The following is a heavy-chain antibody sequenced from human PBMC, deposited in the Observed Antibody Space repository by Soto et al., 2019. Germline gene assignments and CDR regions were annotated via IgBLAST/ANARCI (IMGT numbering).Heavy chain of an antibody. Sequence: GGSLRLSCAASGFSFNSYAMSGVRQATEKGLEWVSVISGSGGSTYYADTVKGRFTISRDNSKNTLYLQMNSLRAEDTAVYYCAKDGSGSYYAGDALRYYYYGMDVWGQGTTVTVSS. CDR3: AKDGSGSYYAGDALRYYYYGMDV. J-gene: IGHJ6*02. V-gene: IGHV3-23*01. CDR2: ISGSGGST. D-gene: IGHD1-26*01. CDR1: GFSFNSYA.